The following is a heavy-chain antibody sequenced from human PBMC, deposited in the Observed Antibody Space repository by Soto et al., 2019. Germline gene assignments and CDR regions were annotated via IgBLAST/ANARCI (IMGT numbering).Heavy chain of an antibody. J-gene: IGHJ4*02. Sequence: EVQLVESGGGLVQPGGSLRLSCEASGFTFSTFWMHWVRQAPGKGLVWVSRINSDGSSTNYADSVKGRVTISRDNAKHTLYLQLNSLRPEDTAVYYCARDVEYWGQGTLVTVSS. CDR1: GFTFSTFW. V-gene: IGHV3-74*01. CDR3: ARDVEY. CDR2: INSDGSST.